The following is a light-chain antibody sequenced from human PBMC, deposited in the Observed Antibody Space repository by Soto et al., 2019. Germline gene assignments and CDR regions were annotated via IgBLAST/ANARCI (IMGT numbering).Light chain of an antibody. CDR1: QSVGNNY. V-gene: IGKV3-20*01. CDR3: QQYGSTPLP. CDR2: DAS. Sequence: EIVLTQSPGTLSLSPGERATLSCRASQSVGNNYLAWYQQKPGQAPRFLIYDASSRATGIPDRFSGSGSGKEFPLTISRLEPEDFGVYYCQQYGSTPLPFGGGNKVEIK. J-gene: IGKJ4*01.